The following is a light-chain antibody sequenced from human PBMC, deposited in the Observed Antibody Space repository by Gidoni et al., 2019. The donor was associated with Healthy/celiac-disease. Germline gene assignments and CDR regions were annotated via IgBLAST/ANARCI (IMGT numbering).Light chain of an antibody. CDR2: AAS. CDR3: RQSYRTAYT. Sequence: DTQITQFPSSLSASVGDRVTITCRASQSISSYLTWCQQKPEKAPKLLLYAASSLQRGVPSRFSGSGPGTDFTVTSSRVQHDDFATYYWRQSYRTAYTFXEXTKLEIK. V-gene: IGKV1-39*01. J-gene: IGKJ2*01. CDR1: QSISSY.